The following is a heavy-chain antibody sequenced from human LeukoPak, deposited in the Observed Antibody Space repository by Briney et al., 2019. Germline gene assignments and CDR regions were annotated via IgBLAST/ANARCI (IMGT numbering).Heavy chain of an antibody. CDR3: ARRRGSSSSFFFDY. CDR2: IKQDGSEE. D-gene: IGHD6-6*01. CDR1: GFTFSTYW. J-gene: IGHJ4*02. V-gene: IGHV3-7*01. Sequence: PGGSLRLSCAASGFTFSTYWMSWVRQAPGKGLEWVANIKQDGSEEYYVDSVKGRFTISRDNAKNSLYLQMNSLGAEDTAVYYCARRRGSSSSFFFDYWGQGTLVTVSS.